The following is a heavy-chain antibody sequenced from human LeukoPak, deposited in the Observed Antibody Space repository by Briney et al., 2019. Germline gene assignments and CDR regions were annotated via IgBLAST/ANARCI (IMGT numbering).Heavy chain of an antibody. Sequence: GASVKVSCKASGYTFTSYGISWVRQAPGQGLEWMGWISAYNGNTNYAQKLQGRVTMTTDTSTSTAYVELRSLRSADTAVYYCARGPYGSGSYYKFDYWGQGTLVTVSS. V-gene: IGHV1-18*01. CDR1: GYTFTSYG. CDR3: ARGPYGSGSYYKFDY. J-gene: IGHJ4*02. CDR2: ISAYNGNT. D-gene: IGHD3-10*01.